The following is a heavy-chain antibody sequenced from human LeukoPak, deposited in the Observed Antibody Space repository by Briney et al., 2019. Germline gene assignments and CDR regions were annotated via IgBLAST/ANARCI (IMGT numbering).Heavy chain of an antibody. Sequence: QPGGSLRLSCAASGFTFSSYSMNWVRQAPGKGLEWVSYISSSSSNIYYADSVKGRFTISRDNAKNSLYLQMNSLRAEDTAVYYCARTYNRNDVVNYWGQGTLVTVSS. CDR3: ARTYNRNDVVNY. D-gene: IGHD1-1*01. J-gene: IGHJ4*02. V-gene: IGHV3-48*04. CDR2: ISSSSSNI. CDR1: GFTFSSYS.